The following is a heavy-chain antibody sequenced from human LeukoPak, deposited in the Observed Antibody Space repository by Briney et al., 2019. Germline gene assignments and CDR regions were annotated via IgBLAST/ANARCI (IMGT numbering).Heavy chain of an antibody. CDR3: ARKLRLGGNWFDP. Sequence: GASVEVSCKTSGGTFTSYAITWVRQAPGQGLEWMGKIIPISGTTNYAQKFQGRVTFTADESTSTAYMELSSLRSEDTGLYYCARKLRLGGNWFDPWGQGTLVTVSS. V-gene: IGHV1-69*13. CDR2: IIPISGTT. D-gene: IGHD1-26*01. CDR1: GGTFTSYA. J-gene: IGHJ5*02.